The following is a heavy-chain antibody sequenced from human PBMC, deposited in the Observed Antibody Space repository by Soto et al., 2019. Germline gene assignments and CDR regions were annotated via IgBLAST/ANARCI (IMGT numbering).Heavy chain of an antibody. Sequence: GGSLRLSCAASGFTFSDYYIHWIRRAPGKGLEWISYISGNGEIIQYAASARGRFTISRDNSKSTLYLQMTSLRAEDTALYYCAKDLPGELLPTCFDSWGPGTLVTVSS. CDR1: GFTFSDYY. CDR3: AKDLPGELLPTCFDS. CDR2: ISGNGEII. V-gene: IGHV3-11*01. J-gene: IGHJ5*01. D-gene: IGHD3-10*01.